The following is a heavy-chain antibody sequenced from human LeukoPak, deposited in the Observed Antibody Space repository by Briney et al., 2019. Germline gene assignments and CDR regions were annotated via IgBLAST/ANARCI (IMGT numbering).Heavy chain of an antibody. CDR1: GGSISNYY. V-gene: IGHV4-59*01. J-gene: IGHJ5*02. Sequence: SETLSLTCTVSGGSISNYYWGWIRQPPGKGLEWIGFIHSNGGANYNASLNSRATISRDTSRSQVSLKLTSVTAADTAVYYCASSNLGSLGQFDPWGQGTLVTVSS. CDR2: IHSNGGA. CDR3: ASSNLGSLGQFDP. D-gene: IGHD3-10*01.